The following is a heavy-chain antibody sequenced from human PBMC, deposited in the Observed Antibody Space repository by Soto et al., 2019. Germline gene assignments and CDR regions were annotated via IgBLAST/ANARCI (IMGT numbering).Heavy chain of an antibody. CDR3: ARVMGIPPYYYYYYGMDV. CDR1: GGTFSSYA. J-gene: IGHJ6*02. D-gene: IGHD2-8*01. CDR2: IIPIFGTA. Sequence: QVQLVQSGAEVKKPGSSVKVSCKASGGTFSSYAISWVRQAPGQGLEWMGGIIPIFGTANYAQKFQGRVTITADESTSTAYMELSSLRYEDTAVYYCARVMGIPPYYYYYYGMDVWGQGPTVTVSS. V-gene: IGHV1-69*01.